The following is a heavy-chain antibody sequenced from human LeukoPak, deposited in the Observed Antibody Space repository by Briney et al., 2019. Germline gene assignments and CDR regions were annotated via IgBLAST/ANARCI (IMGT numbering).Heavy chain of an antibody. D-gene: IGHD5-12*01. CDR2: ISGSANTI. CDR1: GFPFSDYY. J-gene: IGHJ4*02. Sequence: GGSLRLSCAASGFPFSDYYMSWIRQAPGKGLEWVSHISGSANTIYNADSVKGRFTISRDNAKDSLFLQMNSLGAEDTAVYYCARGRDQVWLPTFDYWGQGTLVTVSS. CDR3: ARGRDQVWLPTFDY. V-gene: IGHV3-11*01.